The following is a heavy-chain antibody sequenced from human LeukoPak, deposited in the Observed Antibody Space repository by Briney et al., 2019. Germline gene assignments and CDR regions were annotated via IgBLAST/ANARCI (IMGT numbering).Heavy chain of an antibody. CDR3: ARDQIGYSLDY. V-gene: IGHV4-59*11. Sequence: SETLSLTCIVSSGSINNHYWSWIRQPPGKGLEWIGYIYDSWNTNYNPSLKSRVTISIDTSKNQFSLNLTSVTAADTAVYYCARDQIGYSLDYWGQGTLVTVSS. CDR2: IYDSWNT. J-gene: IGHJ4*02. D-gene: IGHD2-2*02. CDR1: SGSINNHY.